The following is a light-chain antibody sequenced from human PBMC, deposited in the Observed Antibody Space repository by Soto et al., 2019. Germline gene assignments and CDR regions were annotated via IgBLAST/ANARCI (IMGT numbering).Light chain of an antibody. V-gene: IGKV3-15*01. CDR3: QQYNNWPLT. CDR1: QSVSSN. J-gene: IGKJ4*01. CDR2: GAS. Sequence: EIVMTQSPATLSVSPGERATLSCRANQSVSSNLAWYQQKPGQAPRLLIYGASTRATGIPARFSGSGSGTDFTLTISSLQSEDFAVYSCQQYNNWPLTFGGGTKVEIK.